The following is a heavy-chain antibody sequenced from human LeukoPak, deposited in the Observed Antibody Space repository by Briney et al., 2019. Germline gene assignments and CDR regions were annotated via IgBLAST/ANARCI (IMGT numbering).Heavy chain of an antibody. CDR1: GYTFTSYD. V-gene: IGHV1-18*01. J-gene: IGHJ4*02. CDR2: ISAYNGNT. Sequence: ASVKVSCKASGYTFTSYDISWVRQAPGQGLEWMGWISAYNGNTNYAQKLQGRVTMTTDTSTGTAYMELRSLRSDDTAVYYCARDLFGYCGGDCYPTSWGQGTLVTVSS. D-gene: IGHD2-21*01. CDR3: ARDLFGYCGGDCYPTS.